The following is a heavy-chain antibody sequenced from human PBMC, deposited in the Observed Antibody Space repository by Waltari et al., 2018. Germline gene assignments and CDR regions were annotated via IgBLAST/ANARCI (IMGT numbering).Heavy chain of an antibody. V-gene: IGHV4-59*01. CDR3: ARGPYCGGDCPLDY. CDR2: IYYSGST. D-gene: IGHD2-21*02. Sequence: QVQLQESGPGLVKPSETLSLTCTVSGGSISSYYWSWIRQPPGKGLEWIGYIYYSGSTNYNPSLKGRVTISVDTSKNQFSLKLSSVTAADTAVYYCARGPYCGGDCPLDYWGQGTLVTVSS. CDR1: GGSISSYY. J-gene: IGHJ4*02.